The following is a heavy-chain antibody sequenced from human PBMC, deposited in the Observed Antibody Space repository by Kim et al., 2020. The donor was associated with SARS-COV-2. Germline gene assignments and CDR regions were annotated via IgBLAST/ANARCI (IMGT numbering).Heavy chain of an antibody. V-gene: IGHV3-23*01. CDR2: ISGSGGST. J-gene: IGHJ4*02. CDR1: GFTFSSYA. CDR3: AKERKRDIVVVPAATFDY. D-gene: IGHD2-2*01. Sequence: GGSLRLSCAASGFTFSSYAMSWVRQAPGKGLEWVSAISGSGGSTYYADSVKGRFTISRDNSKNTLYLQMNSLRAEDTAVYYCAKERKRDIVVVPAATFDYWGQGTLVTVSS.